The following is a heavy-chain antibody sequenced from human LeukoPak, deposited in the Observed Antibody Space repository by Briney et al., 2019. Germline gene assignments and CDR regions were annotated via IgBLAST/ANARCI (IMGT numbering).Heavy chain of an antibody. J-gene: IGHJ6*02. CDR2: ISSSSSYI. D-gene: IGHD1-7*01. CDR3: ARPRSDNWNSRGMDV. V-gene: IGHV3-21*01. CDR1: GFTFSSYS. Sequence: GGSLRLSCAASGFTFSSYSVNWVRQAPGKGLEWVSSISSSSSYIYYADSVKGRFTISRDNAKNSLYLQMNSLRAEDTAVYYCARPRSDNWNSRGMDVWGQGTTVTVSS.